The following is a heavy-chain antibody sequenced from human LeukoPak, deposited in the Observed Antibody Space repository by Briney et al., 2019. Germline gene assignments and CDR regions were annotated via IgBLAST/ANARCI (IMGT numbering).Heavy chain of an antibody. CDR2: IYLQGGGR. Sequence: GGSLRLSCSGSGFIFSRYAMHWVRQAPGKGLEYVSAIYLQGGGRYYADFVKGRFTISRDDPKNTLYLQMNSLKVEDTAMYFCMSSDASGLWGQGTLVTGST. D-gene: IGHD2-15*01. V-gene: IGHV3-64D*06. CDR1: GFIFSRYA. J-gene: IGHJ4*02. CDR3: MSSDASGL.